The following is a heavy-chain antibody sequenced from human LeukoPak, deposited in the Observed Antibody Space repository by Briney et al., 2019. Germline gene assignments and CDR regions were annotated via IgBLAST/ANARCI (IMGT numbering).Heavy chain of an antibody. CDR1: GYTFTTYF. CDR2: INPYSGDT. J-gene: IGHJ3*02. CDR3: ARYWAEPAATDDAFDI. Sequence: ASMKVSCKTSGYTFTTYFIHWVGQAPGQGLEWMGGINPYSGDTKYAQKFQGRVTMTRDTSISTAYMELSRLMSDDTAVYYCARYWAEPAATDDAFDIWGQGTMVVVSS. V-gene: IGHV1-2*02. D-gene: IGHD2-15*01.